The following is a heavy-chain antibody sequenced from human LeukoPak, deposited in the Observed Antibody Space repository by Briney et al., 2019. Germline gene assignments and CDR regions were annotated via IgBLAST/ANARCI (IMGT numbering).Heavy chain of an antibody. D-gene: IGHD2-2*01. Sequence: ASVKVSCKASGYTFTSYDINWVRQATGQGLEWMGWMNPNSGNTGYAQKFQGRVTITRNTSISTDYMELSSLRSEDTAVYYCARTLGCSSTSCKGWFDPWGQGTLVTVSS. CDR2: MNPNSGNT. J-gene: IGHJ5*02. V-gene: IGHV1-8*03. CDR1: GYTFTSYD. CDR3: ARTLGCSSTSCKGWFDP.